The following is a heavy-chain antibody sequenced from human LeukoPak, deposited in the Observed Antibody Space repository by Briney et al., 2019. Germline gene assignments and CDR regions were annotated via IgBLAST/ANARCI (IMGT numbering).Heavy chain of an antibody. J-gene: IGHJ4*02. V-gene: IGHV4-39*01. CDR1: GGSIASSSYY. CDR2: IYYSGST. D-gene: IGHD6-6*01. CDR3: ATRGIYSNSLEY. Sequence: PSETLSLTCTVSGGSIASSSYYWGWIRQPRGKGLEWIGSIYYSGSTYYNPSLKSRITISIDTSKNQFSLKLSSVTAADTAVYYCATRGIYSNSLEYWGQGTLVTVSS.